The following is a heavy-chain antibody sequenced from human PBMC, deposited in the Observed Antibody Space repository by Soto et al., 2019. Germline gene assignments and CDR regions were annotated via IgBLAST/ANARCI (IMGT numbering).Heavy chain of an antibody. CDR1: GFSFSISP. J-gene: IGHJ4*02. V-gene: IGHV3-30-3*01. CDR3: ARDPKTSGGQHWAFNYFDS. D-gene: IGHD7-27*01. Sequence: TGGSLRLSCAASGFSFSISPMHWVRQAPGKGPEWVALISYDGTSKFYADSVKGRFTISRDNSKSTLYLQVDSLRPEDAAVYYCARDPKTSGGQHWAFNYFDSWGQGTLVTVSS. CDR2: ISYDGTSK.